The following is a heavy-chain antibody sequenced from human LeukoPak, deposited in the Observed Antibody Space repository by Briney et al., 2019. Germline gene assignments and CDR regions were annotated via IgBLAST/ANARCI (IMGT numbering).Heavy chain of an antibody. Sequence: ESGPTLVNPTQTLTLTCTISGFSLSTSGVGVGWIRQPPGKGLEWIGYIYYSGSTNYNPSLKSRVTISVDTSKNQFSLKLSSVTAADTAVYYCARAGVRWELDFDYWGQGTLVTVSS. CDR1: GFSLSTSGVG. CDR3: ARAGVRWELDFDY. J-gene: IGHJ4*02. V-gene: IGHV4-61*08. D-gene: IGHD1-26*01. CDR2: IYYSGST.